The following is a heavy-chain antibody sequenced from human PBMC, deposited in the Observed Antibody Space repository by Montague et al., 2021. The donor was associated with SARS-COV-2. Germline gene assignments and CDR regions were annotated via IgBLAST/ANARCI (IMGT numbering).Heavy chain of an antibody. J-gene: IGHJ4*02. D-gene: IGHD2-15*01. CDR3: AGHYSATLPAVY. Sequence: SETLSLTCTVSGGSIRSFYESWSRQPPGKGLEWIGYITESGSTNYNPSLTSRVTMSVDTSKNQFSLKVNSVTAADTAVYYCAGHYSATLPAVYWGQGTLVTVSS. CDR2: ITESGST. V-gene: IGHV4-59*08. CDR1: GGSIRSFY.